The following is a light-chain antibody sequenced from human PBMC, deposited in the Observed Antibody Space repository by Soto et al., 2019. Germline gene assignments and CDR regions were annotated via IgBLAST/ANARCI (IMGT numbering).Light chain of an antibody. CDR1: SSNIGSDS. V-gene: IGLV1-44*01. Sequence: QSVLTQPPSASGTPGQRVTISCSGSSSNIGSDSVNWNQQLPGTAPKLLIYTDSQRPSGVSDRFSGSKSGSSASLAISGLQSEDEATYYCATWDDSLNAVVFGGGTKLTVL. CDR2: TDS. CDR3: ATWDDSLNAVV. J-gene: IGLJ2*01.